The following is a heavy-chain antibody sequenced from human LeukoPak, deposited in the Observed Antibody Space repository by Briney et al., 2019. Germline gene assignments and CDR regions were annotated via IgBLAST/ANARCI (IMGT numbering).Heavy chain of an antibody. CDR1: GGSISSGGYS. J-gene: IGHJ4*02. V-gene: IGHV4-30-2*01. Sequence: PSQTLSLTCAVSGGSISSGGYSWSWIRQPPGKGLEWIGYIYHSGSTYYNPSLKSRVTISVDRSKSQFSLELSSVTAADTAVYYCARGVEGFDYWGQGTLVTVSS. CDR2: IYHSGST. CDR3: ARGVEGFDY.